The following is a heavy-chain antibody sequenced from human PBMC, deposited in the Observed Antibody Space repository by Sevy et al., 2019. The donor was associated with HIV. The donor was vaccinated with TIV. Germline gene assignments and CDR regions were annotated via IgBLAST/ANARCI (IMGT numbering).Heavy chain of an antibody. CDR1: GFTFSSYA. Sequence: GGSLRLSCAASGFTFSSYAMHWVRQAPGKGLEWVAVISYDGSNKYYADSVKGRFTISRDNSKNTLYLQMNSLRAEDTAVYYCARDYYDSSGYNYEAFDIWGQGKMVTVSS. D-gene: IGHD3-22*01. CDR3: ARDYYDSSGYNYEAFDI. V-gene: IGHV3-30*04. J-gene: IGHJ3*02. CDR2: ISYDGSNK.